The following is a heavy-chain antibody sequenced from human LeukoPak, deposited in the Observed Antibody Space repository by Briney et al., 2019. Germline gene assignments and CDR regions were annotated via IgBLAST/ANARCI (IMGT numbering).Heavy chain of an antibody. V-gene: IGHV3-7*01. CDR2: IDEHGFKT. D-gene: IGHD1-7*01. J-gene: IGHJ4*02. Sequence: PGGSLRLSCAASGFTFSNYWMVWVRQAPGKGLGWVASIDEHGFKTYYAASVTGRFTISKDTAKNSLDLQMNSLRAEDTAVYYCARDGITCTRDYWGQGALVTVSS. CDR3: ARDGITCTRDY. CDR1: GFTFSNYW.